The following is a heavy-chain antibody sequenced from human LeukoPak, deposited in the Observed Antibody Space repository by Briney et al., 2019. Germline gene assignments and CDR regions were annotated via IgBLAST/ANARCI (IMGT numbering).Heavy chain of an antibody. V-gene: IGHV4-61*02. Sequence: PSETLSLTCTVSGGSISSGSYYWSWIRQPAGKGLEWIGRIYTSGSTNYNPSLKSRVTISVDTSKNQFSLKLSSVTAADTAVYYCARNDYYDSSAVSFDYWGQGTLVTVSS. CDR3: ARNDYYDSSAVSFDY. CDR1: GGSISSGSYY. D-gene: IGHD3-22*01. J-gene: IGHJ4*02. CDR2: IYTSGST.